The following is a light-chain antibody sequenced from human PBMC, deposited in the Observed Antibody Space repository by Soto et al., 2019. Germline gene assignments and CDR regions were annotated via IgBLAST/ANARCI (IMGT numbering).Light chain of an antibody. CDR3: GTWDSSLSAGV. V-gene: IGLV1-51*02. J-gene: IGLJ2*01. Sequence: QSVLTQPPSVSAAPGQKVTISCSGSSSNIGNNYVSWYQQVPGTAPKLLIYENNKRPSGIPDRFSGSKSGTSATLGITGLQTGDEADYYCGTWDSSLSAGVFGGGTKRTVL. CDR2: ENN. CDR1: SSNIGNNY.